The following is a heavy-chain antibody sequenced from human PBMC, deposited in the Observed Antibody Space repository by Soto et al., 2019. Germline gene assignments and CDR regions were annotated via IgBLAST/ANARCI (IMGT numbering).Heavy chain of an antibody. J-gene: IGHJ6*02. CDR2: IYPGDSDT. CDR3: ARHEGPIAAAATGEYYYYYYGMDV. D-gene: IGHD6-13*01. V-gene: IGHV5-51*01. Sequence: GESLKISCKGSGYSFTSYWIGWVRQMPGKGLEWMGIIYPGDSDTRYSPSFQGQVTISADKSISTAYLQWSSLKASDTAMYYCARHEGPIAAAATGEYYYYYYGMDVWGQGTTVTVSS. CDR1: GYSFTSYW.